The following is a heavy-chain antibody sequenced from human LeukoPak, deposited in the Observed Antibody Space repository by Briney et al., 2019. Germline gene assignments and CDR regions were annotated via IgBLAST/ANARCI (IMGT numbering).Heavy chain of an antibody. D-gene: IGHD3-10*01. V-gene: IGHV3-11*06. Sequence: GGSLRLSCAASGFTFSDYYMNWIRQAPGKGLEWVSQISRGTSGDSYTNYAESVKGRFIISRDNAKNSLYLQMNSLRAEDTAVYYCARASMVRGIPASFDYWGQGTLVSVSS. J-gene: IGHJ4*02. CDR1: GFTFSDYY. CDR3: ARASMVRGIPASFDY. CDR2: ISRGTSGDSYT.